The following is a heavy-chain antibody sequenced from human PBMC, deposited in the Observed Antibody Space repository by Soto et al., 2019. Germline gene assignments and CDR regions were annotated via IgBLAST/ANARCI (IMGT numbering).Heavy chain of an antibody. CDR1: GGSISSYY. CDR3: ARRSHYDILTLDY. V-gene: IGHV4-59*08. D-gene: IGHD3-9*01. Sequence: PSETLSLTCTVSGGSISSYYWSWVRQPPGKGLEWIGYIYYSGSTKYNPSLKSRVTISVDTSKNQFSLKLSSVTATDTAVYYCARRSHYDILTLDYWGLGTLVTVSS. J-gene: IGHJ4*02. CDR2: IYYSGST.